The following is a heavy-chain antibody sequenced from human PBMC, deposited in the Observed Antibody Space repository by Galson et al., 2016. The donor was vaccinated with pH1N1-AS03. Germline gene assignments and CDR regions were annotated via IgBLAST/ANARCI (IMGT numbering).Heavy chain of an antibody. D-gene: IGHD2/OR15-2a*01. CDR3: ARAFEEYLLRDYSSVFDS. Sequence: SVKVSCKASGYTFSNYGITWVRQAPGQGLQWMGWIKNNNDNTIYGQNFQGRVTLTTDPSTDTAYMELKNLKSDDTGVYYCARAFEEYLLRDYSSVFDSWGQGTLVNVSS. V-gene: IGHV1-18*01. J-gene: IGHJ4*02. CDR1: GYTFSNYG. CDR2: IKNNNDNT.